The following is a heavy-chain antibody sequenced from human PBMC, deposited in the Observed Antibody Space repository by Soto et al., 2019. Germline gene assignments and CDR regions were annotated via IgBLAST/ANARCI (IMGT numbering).Heavy chain of an antibody. CDR2: ISYDGSSK. CDR1: GFTFSNYA. V-gene: IGHV3-30-3*01. D-gene: IGHD3-22*01. CDR3: AREPAYYYDSSGYSVPFGY. Sequence: QVQLVESGGGVVQPGRSLRLSCAASGFTFSNYAMHWVRQAPGKGLEWVAVISYDGSSKYYADSVKGRFTIARDNSKNTRYLQMNSLRAEDTAVYYCAREPAYYYDSSGYSVPFGYWGQGTLVTVSS. J-gene: IGHJ4*02.